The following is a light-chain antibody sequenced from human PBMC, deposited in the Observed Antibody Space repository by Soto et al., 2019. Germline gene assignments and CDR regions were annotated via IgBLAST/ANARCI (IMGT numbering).Light chain of an antibody. CDR1: SSNIGSNT. J-gene: IGLJ1*01. CDR3: AAWDDSLNGLYV. Sequence: QSVLTQPPSASGTPGQRVTISCSGSSSNIGSNTVSWYQQLPGTAPKLLIYTNNQRPSGVPDRFSGSKSGTSASLAISGLQSEDEADYYCAAWDDSLNGLYVFGTGPSSPS. V-gene: IGLV1-44*01. CDR2: TNN.